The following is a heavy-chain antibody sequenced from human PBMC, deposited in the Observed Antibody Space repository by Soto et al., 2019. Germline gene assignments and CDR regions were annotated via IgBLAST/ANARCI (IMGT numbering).Heavy chain of an antibody. D-gene: IGHD3-10*01. J-gene: IGHJ4*02. CDR3: TTVPPSLDDGEFDY. CDR1: GFTFSNAW. V-gene: IGHV3-15*01. Sequence: PGGSLRLSCAASGFTFSNAWMSWVRQAPGKGLEWVGRIKSKTDGGTTDYAAPVKGRFTISRDDSKNTLYLQMNSLKTEDTAVYYCTTVPPSLDDGEFDYWGQGTLVTVSS. CDR2: IKSKTDGGTT.